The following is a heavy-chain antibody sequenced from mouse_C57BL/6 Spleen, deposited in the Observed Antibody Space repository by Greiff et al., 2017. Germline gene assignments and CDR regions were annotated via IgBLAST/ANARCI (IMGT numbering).Heavy chain of an antibody. CDR1: GFTFTAYY. J-gene: IGHJ1*03. V-gene: IGHV7-3*01. CDR3: ARRGDDDEKVFDV. Sequence: EVMLVESGGGLVQPWGSLSLSCAASGFTFTAYYMSLVRHPPGKALAWLGFIRNKDNGYTTDYSASVKGRFTISMDNSQSILYLQMNALRAEDSATYYCARRGDDDEKVFDVWGTGTTVTVAS. CDR2: IRNKDNGYTT. D-gene: IGHD2-4*01.